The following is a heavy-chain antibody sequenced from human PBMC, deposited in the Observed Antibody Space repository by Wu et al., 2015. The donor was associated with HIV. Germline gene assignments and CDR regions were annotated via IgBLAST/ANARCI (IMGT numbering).Heavy chain of an antibody. Sequence: QVQLVQSGAEVKKPGASVKISCKASGYSFMNYGISWVRQAPGQGLEWMGGIIPIFNTPQYGQKVQGRVTITADKSTGTVYMELNSLTSEDTAIYFCARGHTYGYSVAFEIWGQGTVVTVSS. CDR3: ARGHTYGYSVAFEI. D-gene: IGHD2-21*01. CDR2: IIPIFNTP. J-gene: IGHJ3*02. V-gene: IGHV1-69*06. CDR1: GYSFMNYG.